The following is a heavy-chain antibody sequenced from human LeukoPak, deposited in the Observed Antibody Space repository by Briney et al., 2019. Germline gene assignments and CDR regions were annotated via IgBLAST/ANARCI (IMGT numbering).Heavy chain of an antibody. CDR2: FAGSDTTT. CDR1: GFTVSSNY. V-gene: IGHV3-11*04. Sequence: GGSLRLSCAASGFTVSSNYMSWVRQAPGKGLEWVAYFAGSDTTTYYADSVKGRFTISRDNARNSLYLQMNSLRAEDTALYYCTTLGYHLDSWGQGTLVTVSS. D-gene: IGHD3-22*01. J-gene: IGHJ4*02. CDR3: TTLGYHLDS.